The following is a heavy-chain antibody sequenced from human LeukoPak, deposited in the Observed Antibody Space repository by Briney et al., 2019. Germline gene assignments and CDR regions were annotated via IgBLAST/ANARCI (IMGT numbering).Heavy chain of an antibody. V-gene: IGHV4-61*05. CDR2: IYYSGST. Sequence: SETLSLTCTVSGGSISSSSYYWSWIRQPPGKGLEWIGYIYYSGSTNYNPSLKSRVTISVDTSKNQFSLKLSSVTAADTAVYYCASSRRDGYNGSFDYWGQGTLVTVSS. CDR1: GGSISSSSYY. CDR3: ASSRRDGYNGSFDY. J-gene: IGHJ4*02. D-gene: IGHD5-24*01.